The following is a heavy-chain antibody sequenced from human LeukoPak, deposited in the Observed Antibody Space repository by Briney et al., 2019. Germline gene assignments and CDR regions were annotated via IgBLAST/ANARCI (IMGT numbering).Heavy chain of an antibody. CDR1: GGTFSSYA. V-gene: IGHV1-69*04. J-gene: IGHJ6*03. CDR3: AKGSVPSGSQENYMDV. D-gene: IGHD1-26*01. CDR2: IIPILGIA. Sequence: ASVKVSCKASGGTFSSYAISWVRQAPGQGLEWMGRIIPILGIANYAQKFQGRVTITADKSTSTAYMELSSLRSEDTAVYYCAKGSVPSGSQENYMDVWGKGTTVTVSS.